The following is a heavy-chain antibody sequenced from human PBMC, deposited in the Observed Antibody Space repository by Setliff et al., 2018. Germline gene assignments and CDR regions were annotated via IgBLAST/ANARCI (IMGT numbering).Heavy chain of an antibody. Sequence: GGSLRLSCAASGFTFSRYWMSWVRQAPGKGLEWVANIRQDGSEKYYVDSVRGRYTISRDNAKNSLYLQMNSLRAEDTAVYYCARDGGEYWGQGTLVTVSS. D-gene: IGHD3-16*01. CDR3: ARDGGEY. CDR2: IRQDGSEK. V-gene: IGHV3-7*01. J-gene: IGHJ4*02. CDR1: GFTFSRYW.